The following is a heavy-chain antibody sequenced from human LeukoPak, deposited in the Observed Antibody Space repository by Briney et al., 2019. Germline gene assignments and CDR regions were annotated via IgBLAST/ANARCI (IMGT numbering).Heavy chain of an antibody. Sequence: ASVKVSCKASGYTFTSYYMHWVRQAPGQGLGWMGIINPSGGSTSYAQKFQGRVTMTRDMSTSTVYMELSSLRSEDTAVYYCARVYRKGAFDIWGQGTMVTVSS. J-gene: IGHJ3*02. CDR2: INPSGGST. V-gene: IGHV1-46*01. CDR3: ARVYRKGAFDI. D-gene: IGHD1-14*01. CDR1: GYTFTSYY.